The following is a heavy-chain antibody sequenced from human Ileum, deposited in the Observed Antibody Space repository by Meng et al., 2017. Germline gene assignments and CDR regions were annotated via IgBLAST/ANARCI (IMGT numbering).Heavy chain of an antibody. J-gene: IGHJ5*02. Sequence: QVQLQESGPGRVKPSETLARTGSVSGASISSHYWTWIRQPPGKGLEYIGYIYYRGGASYNPSLRSRVTMSVDTSKNQFSLNLSSVTAADTAVYYCARLLDSSDWGWFDPWGQGTLVTVSS. D-gene: IGHD3-22*01. V-gene: IGHV4-59*08. CDR2: IYYRGGA. CDR1: GASISSHY. CDR3: ARLLDSSDWGWFDP.